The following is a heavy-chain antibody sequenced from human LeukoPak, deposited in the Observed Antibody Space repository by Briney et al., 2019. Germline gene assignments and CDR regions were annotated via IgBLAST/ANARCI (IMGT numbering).Heavy chain of an antibody. CDR1: GFTFSSYA. CDR2: ISGSGGST. D-gene: IGHD2-2*01. J-gene: IGHJ4*02. Sequence: GGSLRLSCAASGFTFSSYAMSWVRQAPGKGLEWVSAISGSGGSTYYADSVKDRFTISRDNSKNTLYLQMNSLRAEDTAVYYCAKDRFSSTSCLDYWGQGTLVTVSS. CDR3: AKDRFSSTSCLDY. V-gene: IGHV3-23*01.